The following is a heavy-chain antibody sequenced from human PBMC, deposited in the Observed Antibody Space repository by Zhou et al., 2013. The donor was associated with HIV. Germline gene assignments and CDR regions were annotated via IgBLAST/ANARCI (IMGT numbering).Heavy chain of an antibody. CDR2: IIPIFGTA. J-gene: IGHJ6*03. CDR1: GGTFSSYA. CDR3: ARGDTAMVGYYYYYMDV. V-gene: IGHV1-69*05. D-gene: IGHD5-18*01. Sequence: QVQLVQSGAEVKKPGSSVKVSCKASGGTFSSYAISWVRQAPGQGLEWMGGIIPIFGTANYAQKFQGRVTITTDESTSTAYMELSSLRSEDTAVYYCARGDTAMVGYYYYYMDVWGQRGPRVTVSS.